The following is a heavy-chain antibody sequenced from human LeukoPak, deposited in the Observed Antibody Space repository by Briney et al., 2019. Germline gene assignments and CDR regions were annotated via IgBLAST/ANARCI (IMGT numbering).Heavy chain of an antibody. Sequence: GGSLRLSCAASGFTFSSYAMHWVRQAPGKGLEWGAFIRNDGSNKYYADSVKGRFTISRDNSKNTLYLQMNSLRAEDTAVYYCGCSSTSCYASGDYWGQGTLVTVSS. D-gene: IGHD2-2*01. V-gene: IGHV3-30*02. CDR2: IRNDGSNK. CDR1: GFTFSSYA. CDR3: GCSSTSCYASGDY. J-gene: IGHJ4*02.